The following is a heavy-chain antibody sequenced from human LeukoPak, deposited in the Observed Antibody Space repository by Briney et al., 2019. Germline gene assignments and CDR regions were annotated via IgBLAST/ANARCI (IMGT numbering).Heavy chain of an antibody. V-gene: IGHV3-66*01. CDR1: GFTVSSNY. CDR2: TYSGGST. CDR3: ARARSGSPYYFDY. J-gene: IGHJ4*02. Sequence: GGSLRLSCAASGFTVSSNYMSWVRQAPGKGLEWVSVTYSGGSTYYADSVKGRFTISRDNSKNTLYLQMNSLRAEDTAVYYCARARSGSPYYFDYWGQGTLVTVSS. D-gene: IGHD3-10*01.